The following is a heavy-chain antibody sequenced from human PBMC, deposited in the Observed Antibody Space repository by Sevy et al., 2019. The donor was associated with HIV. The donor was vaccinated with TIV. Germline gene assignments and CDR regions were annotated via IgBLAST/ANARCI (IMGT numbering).Heavy chain of an antibody. CDR3: AKVLHIVVVPAAIDYYYGMDV. CDR2: IRFDGTIK. J-gene: IGHJ6*02. CDR1: GFTFSTYG. V-gene: IGHV3-30*02. D-gene: IGHD2-2*01. Sequence: GGSLRLSCAASGFTFSTYGMHWVRQAPGKGLEWVAFIRFDGTIKYYTDSVKGRSTISSDNSKNTLYLQMNSLRAEDTAVYFCAKVLHIVVVPAAIDYYYGMDVWGQGTTVTVSS.